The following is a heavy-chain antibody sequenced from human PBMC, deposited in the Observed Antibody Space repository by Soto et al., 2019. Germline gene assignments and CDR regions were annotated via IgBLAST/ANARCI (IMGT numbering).Heavy chain of an antibody. V-gene: IGHV2-5*02. CDR3: AHSPYPSSREFDY. CDR2: VYWDDDK. J-gene: IGHJ4*02. CDR1: GFSLNTNTVG. Sequence: QITLKESGPTLVKPTQTLTLTCTFSGFSLNTNTVGVGWIRQPPGKALEWLALVYWDDDKRYSPSLKNRLTITIHSSKNQLVLTMTNMVPVDTATYYCAHSPYPSSREFDYWGQGTLVTVSS. D-gene: IGHD6-13*01.